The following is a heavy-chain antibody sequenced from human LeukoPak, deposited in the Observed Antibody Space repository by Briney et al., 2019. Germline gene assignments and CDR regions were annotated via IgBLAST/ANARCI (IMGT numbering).Heavy chain of an antibody. CDR1: GFTFTNYA. D-gene: IGHD3-10*01. CDR2: ITPINDNT. CDR3: AKVPLRAPRAES. V-gene: IGHV1-18*01. J-gene: IGHJ5*02. Sequence: ASVNVSCKASGFTFTNYAITWVRQAPGQGLEWVGWITPINDNTNYAQKFRDRVTMTTDTSTSTAYSELRSLRSDDTAVFYCAKVPLRAPRAESWGQGTLVTVSS.